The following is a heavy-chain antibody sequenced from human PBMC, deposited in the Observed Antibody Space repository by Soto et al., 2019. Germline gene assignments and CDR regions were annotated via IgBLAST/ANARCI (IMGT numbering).Heavy chain of an antibody. CDR3: ARDGVTGTTSYFDY. CDR2: MWYDGSNE. D-gene: IGHD1-7*01. Sequence: QVQLVESGGGVVQPGRSLRLSCAASGFTFSSYGMHWVRQAPGQGLEWVAVMWYDGSNEYYADSVKGRFTISRDNSKSTLFLQMTSLRAEDTAVYYCARDGVTGTTSYFDYWGQGTLVTVSS. V-gene: IGHV3-33*01. CDR1: GFTFSSYG. J-gene: IGHJ4*02.